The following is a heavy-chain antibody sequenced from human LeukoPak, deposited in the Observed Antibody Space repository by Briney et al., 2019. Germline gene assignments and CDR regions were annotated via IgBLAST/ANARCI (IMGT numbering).Heavy chain of an antibody. Sequence: PGGSLRLSCAASGFTFSNAWMSWVRQAPGKGLEWVGRIKSKTDGGTTDYAAPVKGRFTISRDDSKNTLYLQMNSLKTEDTAVYYCTTTYYYDSSGDRSLDYWGQGTLVTVSS. V-gene: IGHV3-15*01. J-gene: IGHJ4*02. CDR2: IKSKTDGGTT. CDR1: GFTFSNAW. D-gene: IGHD3-22*01. CDR3: TTTYYYDSSGDRSLDY.